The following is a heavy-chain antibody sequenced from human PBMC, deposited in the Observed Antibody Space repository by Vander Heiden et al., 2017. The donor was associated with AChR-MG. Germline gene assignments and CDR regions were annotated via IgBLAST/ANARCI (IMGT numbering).Heavy chain of an antibody. CDR2: INNSGGRT. Sequence: EVQLLESGGGLVQPGESLRLSCAAFGSIVSSHAMTWVRQAPGKGLEWVSGINNSGGRTYYADSVKGRFTISRDNSKNTVYLEMHSLSAEDTAVYYCAKRVISAKFDGFDVWGQGTMVTVSS. CDR3: AKRVISAKFDGFDV. J-gene: IGHJ3*01. V-gene: IGHV3-23*01. D-gene: IGHD2-15*01. CDR1: GSIVSSHA.